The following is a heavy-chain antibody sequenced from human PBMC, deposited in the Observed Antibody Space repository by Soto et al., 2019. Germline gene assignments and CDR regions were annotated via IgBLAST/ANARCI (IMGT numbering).Heavy chain of an antibody. CDR3: ARVWTTVTNWFDP. Sequence: QVQLQESGPGLVKPSGTLSLTCAVSGGSISSSNWWSWVRQPPGKGLEWIGEIYHSGSTNYNPSLTSRATISVDKSKNQSPLNLCSVSAADTAVYYCARVWTTVTNWFDPWGQGTLVTVSS. J-gene: IGHJ5*02. V-gene: IGHV4-4*02. CDR1: GGSISSSNW. CDR2: IYHSGST. D-gene: IGHD4-17*01.